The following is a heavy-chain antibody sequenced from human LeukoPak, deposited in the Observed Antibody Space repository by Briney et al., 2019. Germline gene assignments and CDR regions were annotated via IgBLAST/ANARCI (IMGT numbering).Heavy chain of an antibody. CDR3: AATRYDWNDPDYYFDY. J-gene: IGHJ4*02. CDR2: IYYSGST. V-gene: IGHV4-59*08. CDR1: GGSISSYY. Sequence: ETLSLTCTVSGGSISSYYWSWIRQPPGKGLEWIGYIYYSGSTDYGPSLKSRVTISVDTSKSQFSLKLSSATAADTAVYYCAATRYDWNDPDYYFDYWGQGTLVTVSS. D-gene: IGHD1-20*01.